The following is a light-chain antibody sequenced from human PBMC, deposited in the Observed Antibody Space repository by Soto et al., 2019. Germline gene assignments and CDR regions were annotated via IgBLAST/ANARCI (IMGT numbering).Light chain of an antibody. CDR1: SSDVGGYNY. CDR3: SSYTSTNHVV. V-gene: IGLV2-14*01. J-gene: IGLJ2*01. CDR2: EVT. Sequence: QAASVSGSPGQSITISCTGTSSDVGGYNYVSWYQQHPGKAPKLVIYEVTKRPSGVSNRFSGSKSGNTASLTISGLQAEDETDYYCSSYTSTNHVVFGGGTKLTVL.